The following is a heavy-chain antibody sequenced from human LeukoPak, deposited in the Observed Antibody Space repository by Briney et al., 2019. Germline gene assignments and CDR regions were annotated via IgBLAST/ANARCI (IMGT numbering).Heavy chain of an antibody. CDR2: IYHSGST. CDR3: ARRPPSYNWNRDVYFDY. CDR1: GGSISSSNW. J-gene: IGHJ4*02. D-gene: IGHD1-20*01. V-gene: IGHV4-4*02. Sequence: PSETLSLTCAVSGGSISSSNWWSWVRQPPGKGLEWIGEIYHSGSTNYNPSLKSRVTISVDKSKNQFSLKLSSVTAADTAVYYCARRPPSYNWNRDVYFDYWGQGTLVTVSS.